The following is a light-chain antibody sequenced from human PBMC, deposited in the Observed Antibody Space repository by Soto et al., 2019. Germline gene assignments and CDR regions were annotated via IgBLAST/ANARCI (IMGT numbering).Light chain of an antibody. CDR2: DAS. J-gene: IGKJ1*01. Sequence: EIGLTQSPATLSLSPGERATLSCRASQSVSSYLAWYQQKPGQAPRLLIYDASNRATGIPARFSGSGSGTDFTLTISSLEPEDFAVYYCQQRSNWPGTFGQGTKVDI. V-gene: IGKV3-11*01. CDR1: QSVSSY. CDR3: QQRSNWPGT.